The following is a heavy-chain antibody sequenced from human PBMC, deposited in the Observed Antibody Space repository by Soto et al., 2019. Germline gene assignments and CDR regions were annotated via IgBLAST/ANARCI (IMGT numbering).Heavy chain of an antibody. CDR3: ARDIVATPEDC. J-gene: IGHJ4*02. CDR2: IKQDGREK. V-gene: IGHV3-7*03. D-gene: IGHD5-12*01. CDR1: GFTFSSYW. Sequence: EVQLVESGGGLGQPGGSLRLSCAASGFTFSSYWMSWVRQAPGKGLEWVANIKQDGREKYYVDSVKGRFTISRDNAKNSLYRQMNSLRAEDTAVYYCARDIVATPEDCWGQGTLVTVSS.